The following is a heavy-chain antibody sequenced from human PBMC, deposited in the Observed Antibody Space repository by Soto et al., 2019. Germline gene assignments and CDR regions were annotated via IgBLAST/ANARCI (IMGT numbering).Heavy chain of an antibody. D-gene: IGHD2-2*01. CDR2: ISSSSSYI. J-gene: IGHJ4*02. CDR3: ARYCSSTSCIDY. CDR1: GFTFSSYS. V-gene: IGHV3-21*01. Sequence: EVQLVESGGGLVKPGGSLRLSCAASGFTFSSYSMNWVRQAPGKGLEWVSSISSSSSYIYYADSVKGRFTISRDNAKNSLYLQMNSLRAEDTAVYYCARYCSSTSCIDYWGQGTLVTVSS.